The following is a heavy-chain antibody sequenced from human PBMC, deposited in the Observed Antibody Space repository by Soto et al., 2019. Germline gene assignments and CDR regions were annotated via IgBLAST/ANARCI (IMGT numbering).Heavy chain of an antibody. Sequence: TLSLTCAVSGGSISSGGYSWSWIRQPPGKGLEWIGYIYHSGSTYYNPSLKSRVTISVDRSKNQFSLKLSSVTAADTAVYYCARGVPVRFDYWGQGTLVTVSS. CDR1: GGSISSGGYS. D-gene: IGHD4-17*01. J-gene: IGHJ4*02. CDR2: IYHSGST. CDR3: ARGVPVRFDY. V-gene: IGHV4-30-2*01.